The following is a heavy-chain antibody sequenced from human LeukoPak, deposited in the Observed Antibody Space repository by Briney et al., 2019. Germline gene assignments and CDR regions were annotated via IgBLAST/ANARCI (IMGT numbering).Heavy chain of an antibody. CDR2: IYPGDSDT. J-gene: IGHJ3*02. V-gene: IGHV5-51*01. D-gene: IGHD3-3*01. CDR3: ARTYYDFWSGYFPPPDAFDI. CDR1: GYSFTSYW. Sequence: GESLKISCKGSGYSFTSYWIGWVRQMPGKGLEWMGIIYPGDSDTRYSPSFQGQVTISADKSISTAYLQWSSLKASDTAMYYCARTYYDFWSGYFPPPDAFDIWGQGTMVTVSS.